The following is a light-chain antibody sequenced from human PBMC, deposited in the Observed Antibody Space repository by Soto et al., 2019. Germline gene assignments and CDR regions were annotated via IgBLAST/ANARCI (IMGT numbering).Light chain of an antibody. CDR2: LGS. J-gene: IGKJ4*01. CDR1: QSLLRSDGYSS. Sequence: DIVMTQSSVTLPFTPVEPAFISCRSSQSLLRSDGYSSLDWYRQKSGQSPQLLFHLGSIRASGVYDRFSGGGSGTDFTLKISRVEAEDVVVYFCLQARQAPPTFGGGTKVELK. CDR3: LQARQAPPT. V-gene: IGKV2-28*01.